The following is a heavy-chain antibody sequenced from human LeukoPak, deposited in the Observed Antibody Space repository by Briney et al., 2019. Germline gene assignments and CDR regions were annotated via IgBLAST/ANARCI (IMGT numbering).Heavy chain of an antibody. CDR1: GFTFSSYG. Sequence: PGRSLRLSCAASGFTFSSYGMHWVRQAPGKGLEWVAVIWYDGSNKYYADSVKGRFTIPRDNSKNALYLQMNSLRAEDTAVYYCARELCSSTSCPGMDVWGQGTTVTVSS. V-gene: IGHV3-33*01. D-gene: IGHD2-2*01. J-gene: IGHJ6*02. CDR2: IWYDGSNK. CDR3: ARELCSSTSCPGMDV.